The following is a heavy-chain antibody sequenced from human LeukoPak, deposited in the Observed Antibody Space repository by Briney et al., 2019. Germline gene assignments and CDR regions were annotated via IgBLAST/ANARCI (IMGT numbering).Heavy chain of an antibody. Sequence: ASVKVSCKASGYTFTSYYMHWVRQAPGQGLEWMGIINPSGGSTSYAQKFQGGVTMTRDTSTSTVYMELSSLRSEDTAVYYCARGYCSSTSCEQIGRHLRFLEWLFPAFDYWGQGTLVTVSS. CDR3: ARGYCSSTSCEQIGRHLRFLEWLFPAFDY. CDR1: GYTFTSYY. D-gene: IGHD3-3*01. J-gene: IGHJ4*02. V-gene: IGHV1-46*03. CDR2: INPSGGST.